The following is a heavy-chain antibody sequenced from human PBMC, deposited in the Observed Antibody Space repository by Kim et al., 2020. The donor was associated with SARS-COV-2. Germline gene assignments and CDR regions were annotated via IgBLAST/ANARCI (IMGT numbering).Heavy chain of an antibody. CDR3: ARGRSSSWYEGGGGMDV. Sequence: GGSLRLSCAASGFTFSSYAMHWVRQAPGKGLEWVAVISYDGSNKYYADSVKGRFTISRDNSKNTLYLQMNSLRAEDTAVYYCARGRSSSWYEGGGGMDVWGQGTTVTVSS. CDR2: ISYDGSNK. D-gene: IGHD6-13*01. V-gene: IGHV3-30*04. CDR1: GFTFSSYA. J-gene: IGHJ6*02.